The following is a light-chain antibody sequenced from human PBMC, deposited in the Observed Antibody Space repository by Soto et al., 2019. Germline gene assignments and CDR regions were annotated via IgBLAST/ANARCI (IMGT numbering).Light chain of an antibody. CDR2: KAS. J-gene: IGKJ1*01. CDR1: QSISSW. V-gene: IGKV1-5*03. CDR3: QHYNSYSEA. Sequence: MQMSQSSSTLSAYVGNRVTIGCRASQSISSWLAWYQQKPGKAPKVMIYKASTLKSGVPSRFSGSGSGTEFTLTISSLQPDDFATYYCQHYNSYSEAFGQGTKVDIK.